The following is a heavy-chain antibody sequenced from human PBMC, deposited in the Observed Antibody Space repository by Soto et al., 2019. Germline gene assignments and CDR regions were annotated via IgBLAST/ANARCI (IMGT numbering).Heavy chain of an antibody. CDR1: GGTFSSSA. V-gene: IGHV1-69*13. J-gene: IGHJ6*02. D-gene: IGHD1-26*01. Sequence: SVKVSCKASGGTFSSSAISWVRQAPGQGLEWMGGIIPIFGTANYAQKFQGRVTITADESTSTAYMELSSLRSEDTAVYYCARAMGGSYYYYYYGMDVWGQGTTVTVSS. CDR3: ARAMGGSYYYYYYGMDV. CDR2: IIPIFGTA.